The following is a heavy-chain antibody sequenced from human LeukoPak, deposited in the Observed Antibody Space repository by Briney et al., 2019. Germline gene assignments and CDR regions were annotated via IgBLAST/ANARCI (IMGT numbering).Heavy chain of an antibody. CDR2: INHSGST. CDR3: ARGRSGFGY. D-gene: IGHD2-8*02. J-gene: IGHJ4*02. CDR1: GFAFSSFA. V-gene: IGHV4-34*01. Sequence: PGGSLRLSCAASGFAFSSFAMSWIRQPPGKGLEWIGEINHSGSTNYNPSLKSRVTISVDTSKKQFSLKLSSVTAADTAVYYCARGRSGFGYWGQGTLVTVSS.